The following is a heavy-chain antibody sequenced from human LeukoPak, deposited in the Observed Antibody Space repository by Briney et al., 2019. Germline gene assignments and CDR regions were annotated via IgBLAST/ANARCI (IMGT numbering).Heavy chain of an antibody. Sequence: SETLSLTCTVSGGSISSYYWSWIRQPPGKGLEWIGYIYYSGSTNYNPSLKSRVTISVDTSKNQFSLKLSSVTAADTAVYYCARNVRFLEWIHYGVWFDPWGQGTLVTVSS. CDR1: GGSISSYY. V-gene: IGHV4-59*01. J-gene: IGHJ5*02. CDR3: ARNVRFLEWIHYGVWFDP. CDR2: IYYSGST. D-gene: IGHD3-3*01.